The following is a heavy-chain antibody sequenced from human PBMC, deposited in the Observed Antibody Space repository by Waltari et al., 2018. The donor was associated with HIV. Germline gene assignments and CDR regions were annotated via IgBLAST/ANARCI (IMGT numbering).Heavy chain of an antibody. CDR2: IYYSGRT. J-gene: IGHJ4*02. D-gene: IGHD3-10*01. V-gene: IGHV4-39*01. CDR1: GGSISSSSYY. Sequence: QLQLQESGPGLVKPSETLSLTCTVSGGSISSSSYYLGWIRQPPGNGLELIGSIYYSGRTYYNPSLKSRVTISVDTSKNQCSLKLSAVTAADTAVYYCARLVVGSTLDYWGQGTLVTVSS. CDR3: ARLVVGSTLDY.